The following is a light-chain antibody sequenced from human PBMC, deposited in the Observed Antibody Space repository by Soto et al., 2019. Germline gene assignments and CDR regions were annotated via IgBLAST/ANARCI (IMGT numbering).Light chain of an antibody. CDR1: QSVSSSY. CDR2: GPS. CDR3: HQYGSSPIT. J-gene: IGKJ5*01. Sequence: EIVLTQSPGTLSLSPGEIATFSCRASQSVSSSYLAWYQHKPGQAPRLLIYGPSSRATGVPDRFRGSGSGTEFTLPISRLEPEDFAVYYCHQYGSSPITFGQATRLDIK. V-gene: IGKV3-20*01.